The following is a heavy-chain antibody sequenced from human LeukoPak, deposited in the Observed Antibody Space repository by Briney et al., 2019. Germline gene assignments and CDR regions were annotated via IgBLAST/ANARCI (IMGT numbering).Heavy chain of an antibody. CDR3: ATEWVS. D-gene: IGHD6-13*01. Sequence: GGSLRLSCEASGFRFSDYWMNWVRQVPGKGLEWVANIKQDGSERYYVDSVKGRFAISRDNAKNSLYLQMNSLRAEDTAVYYCATEWVSWGQGTLVTVSS. J-gene: IGHJ5*02. CDR1: GFRFSDYW. V-gene: IGHV3-7*01. CDR2: IKQDGSER.